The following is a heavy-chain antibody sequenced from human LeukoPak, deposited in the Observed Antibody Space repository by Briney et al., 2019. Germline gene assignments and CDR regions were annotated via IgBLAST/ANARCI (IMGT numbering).Heavy chain of an antibody. CDR3: ARDLDKPGARGAFDI. D-gene: IGHD3/OR15-3a*01. CDR1: GGSISSYY. CDR2: IYYSGST. Sequence: SETLSLTCTVSGGSISSYYWSWIRQPPGKGLEWIGYIYYSGSTNYNPSLKSRVTISVDTSKNQFSLKLSSVTAADTAVYYCARDLDKPGARGAFDIWGQGTMVTVSS. J-gene: IGHJ3*02. V-gene: IGHV4-59*01.